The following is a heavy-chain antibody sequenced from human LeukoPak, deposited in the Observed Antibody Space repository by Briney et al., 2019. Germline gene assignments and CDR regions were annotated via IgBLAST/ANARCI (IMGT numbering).Heavy chain of an antibody. CDR2: LNTDGSST. D-gene: IGHD1-14*01. Sequence: GGSLRLSCAASGFTFSSYCMHWVRQAPGKGLVWVSRLNTDGSSTIYADSMKGRFTISRDNAKNTLYLQMNSLRAEDTAVYYCARCPDRAYYYYYMDVWGKGTTVTVSS. V-gene: IGHV3-74*01. CDR1: GFTFSSYC. CDR3: ARCPDRAYYYYYMDV. J-gene: IGHJ6*03.